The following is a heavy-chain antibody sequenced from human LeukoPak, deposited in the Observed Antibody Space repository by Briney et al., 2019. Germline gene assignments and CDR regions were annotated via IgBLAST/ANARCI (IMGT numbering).Heavy chain of an antibody. CDR3: AREASIVRFLEFGFDY. J-gene: IGHJ4*02. Sequence: SETLSLTCSVSGGSISSYYWSWIRQPAGKGLERIGRIYTSGSTNYNPSLKSRVTMSVDTSKNQFSLKLSSVTAADTAVYYCAREASIVRFLEFGFDYWGQGTLVTVSS. V-gene: IGHV4-4*07. D-gene: IGHD3-3*01. CDR2: IYTSGST. CDR1: GGSISSYY.